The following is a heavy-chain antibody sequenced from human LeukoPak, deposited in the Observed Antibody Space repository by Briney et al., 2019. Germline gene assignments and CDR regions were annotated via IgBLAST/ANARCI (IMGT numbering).Heavy chain of an antibody. CDR2: IYYSGST. D-gene: IGHD4-17*01. V-gene: IGHV4-31*03. CDR1: GGSISSGGYY. J-gene: IGHJ6*02. CDR3: ARDDYGDYNYYYYGMDV. Sequence: SETLSLTCTVSGGSISSGGYYWSWIRQHPGKGLEWIGYIYYSGSTYYNPSLKSRVTISVDTSKNQFSLKLSSVTAADTAVYYCARDDYGDYNYYYYGMDVWGQGTTVTVSS.